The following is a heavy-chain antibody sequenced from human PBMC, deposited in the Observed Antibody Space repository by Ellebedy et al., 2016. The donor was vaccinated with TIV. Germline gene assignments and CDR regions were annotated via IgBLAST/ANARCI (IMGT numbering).Heavy chain of an antibody. D-gene: IGHD4-17*01. CDR1: GFTFTNSV. Sequence: SVKVSXXASGFTFTNSVVQWVRQARGQRLEWIGWIVVGSGNTNYAQKFQERVTITRDMSTSTAYMELSSLRSEDTAVYYCAAESYGDYVGYFDYWGQGTLVTVSS. CDR3: AAESYGDYVGYFDY. V-gene: IGHV1-58*01. CDR2: IVVGSGNT. J-gene: IGHJ4*02.